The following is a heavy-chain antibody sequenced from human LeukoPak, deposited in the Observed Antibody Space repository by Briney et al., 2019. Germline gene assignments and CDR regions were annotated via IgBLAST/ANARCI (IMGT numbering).Heavy chain of an antibody. Sequence: GGSLRLSCAASGFTVSSNYMTWVRQAPGKGLEWVSVIHKNAITYYADPVKGRFTISRDNSKNMLYLQMNSLRAEDTAVYYCARSLRVRGVPDYMDVWGKGTTVTISS. CDR2: IHKNAIT. D-gene: IGHD3-10*01. CDR1: GFTVSSNY. J-gene: IGHJ6*03. CDR3: ARSLRVRGVPDYMDV. V-gene: IGHV3-53*01.